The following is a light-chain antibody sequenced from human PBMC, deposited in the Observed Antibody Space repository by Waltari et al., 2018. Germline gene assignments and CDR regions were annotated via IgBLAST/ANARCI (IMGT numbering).Light chain of an antibody. CDR1: EIVGKNF. CDR3: QQYSSSVMYT. CDR2: GAS. V-gene: IGKV3-20*01. J-gene: IGKJ2*01. Sequence: VLTQSPGTLSLSPGETATLSCRAREIVGKNFLAWYHQKPGQTPRLLTYGASIRATGIPDRFSGSVSGTDFILIISRLEPEDSGVYFCQQYSSSVMYTFGQGTKLEI.